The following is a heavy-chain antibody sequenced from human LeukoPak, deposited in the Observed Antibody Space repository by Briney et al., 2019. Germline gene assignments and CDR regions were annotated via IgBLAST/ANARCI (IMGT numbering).Heavy chain of an antibody. Sequence: SETLSLTCTVSGGSISSYYWSWIRQPPGKGLEWIGYIYYSGSTNYNPSLKSRVTISVDTSKNQFSLKLSSVTAADTAVYYCARGSYDLWIGGREADVWGKGTTVTVSS. V-gene: IGHV4-59*01. D-gene: IGHD3-3*01. CDR1: GGSISSYY. CDR3: ARGSYDLWIGGREADV. J-gene: IGHJ6*04. CDR2: IYYSGST.